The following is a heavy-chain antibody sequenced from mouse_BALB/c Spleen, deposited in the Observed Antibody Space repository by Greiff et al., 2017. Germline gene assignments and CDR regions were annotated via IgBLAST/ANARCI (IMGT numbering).Heavy chain of an antibody. Sequence: QVQLKQSGPGLVAPSQSLSITCTVSGFSLTSYGVHWVRQPPGKGLEWLGVIWAGGSTNYNSALMSRLSISKDNSKSQVFLKMNSLQTDDTAMYYCARDPYDYGYYYAMDYWGQGTSVTVSS. J-gene: IGHJ4*01. CDR2: IWAGGST. CDR1: GFSLTSYG. V-gene: IGHV2-9*02. D-gene: IGHD2-4*01. CDR3: ARDPYDYGYYYAMDY.